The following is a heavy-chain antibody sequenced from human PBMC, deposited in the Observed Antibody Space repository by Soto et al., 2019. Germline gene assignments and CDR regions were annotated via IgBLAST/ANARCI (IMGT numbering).Heavy chain of an antibody. Sequence: SLRLSCKASGFTFNNYGMHWVRQAPGKGLEWVALIWDNGRNTYYADSVKGRFSISRDNSNSTLYLQLNSLRVEDTAVYYCARDVYCTSASCYLFEHWGQGTRVTVSS. V-gene: IGHV3-33*01. CDR2: IWDNGRNT. D-gene: IGHD2-2*01. CDR3: ARDVYCTSASCYLFEH. CDR1: GFTFNNYG. J-gene: IGHJ4*02.